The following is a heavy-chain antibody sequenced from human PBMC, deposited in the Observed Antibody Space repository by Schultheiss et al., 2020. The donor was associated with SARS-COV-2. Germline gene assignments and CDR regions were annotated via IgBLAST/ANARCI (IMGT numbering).Heavy chain of an antibody. CDR2: IYYSGST. Sequence: SETLSLTCTVSGGSISSYYWSWIRQPPGKGLEWIGYIYYSGSTNYNPSLKSRVTISVDTSKSQFSLKLSSVTAADTAVYYCARGSRRCSFDYWGQGTLVTVSS. J-gene: IGHJ4*02. CDR1: GGSISSYY. CDR3: ARGSRRCSFDY. D-gene: IGHD3-10*02. V-gene: IGHV4-59*12.